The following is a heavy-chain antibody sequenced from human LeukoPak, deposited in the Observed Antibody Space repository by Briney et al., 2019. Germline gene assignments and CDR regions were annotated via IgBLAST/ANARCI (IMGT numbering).Heavy chain of an antibody. CDR1: GFTFSAYA. D-gene: IGHD3-10*01. Sequence: GGSLRLSCEASGFTFSAYAMTWVRQAPGQGLEWVSSIGSDNKPHYSESVKGRFAISRDNSKSMLFLQLNSLRAEDTAVYYCAKNYYGSGSNVGYFDYWGQGTLVTVSS. CDR3: AKNYYGSGSNVGYFDY. V-gene: IGHV3-23*05. J-gene: IGHJ4*02. CDR2: IGSDNKP.